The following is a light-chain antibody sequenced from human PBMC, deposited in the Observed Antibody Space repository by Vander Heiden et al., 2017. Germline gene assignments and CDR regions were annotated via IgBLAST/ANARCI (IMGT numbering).Light chain of an antibody. J-gene: IGLJ2*01. CDR2: EIS. Sequence: QSALTQPASVSGSPGQSLTISCTGTSSDVGGYNYVSWYQQHPGKAPNLMIYEISNRPSGVSNRFSGSKSGNTASLTISGLQAEDEADYYCSSDTSSSTVVFGGGTKLTVL. CDR1: SSDVGGYNY. CDR3: SSDTSSSTVV. V-gene: IGLV2-14*01.